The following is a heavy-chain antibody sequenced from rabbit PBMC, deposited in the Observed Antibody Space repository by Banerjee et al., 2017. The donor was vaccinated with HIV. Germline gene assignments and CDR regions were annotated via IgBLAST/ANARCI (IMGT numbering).Heavy chain of an antibody. Sequence: QEQLEESGGDLVQPEGSLTLTCTASGFSFSSGGYMCWGRQAPGEGLEWIACIYAGSSGSAYYATWAKGRVTISKTSSTTVTLQMTSLTAADTATYFCARGYGSSNIYYGGYYFTLWGPGTLVTVS. CDR2: IYAGSSGSA. J-gene: IGHJ4*01. CDR3: ARGYGSSNIYYGGYYFTL. D-gene: IGHD1-1*01. V-gene: IGHV1S45*01. CDR1: GFSFSSGGY.